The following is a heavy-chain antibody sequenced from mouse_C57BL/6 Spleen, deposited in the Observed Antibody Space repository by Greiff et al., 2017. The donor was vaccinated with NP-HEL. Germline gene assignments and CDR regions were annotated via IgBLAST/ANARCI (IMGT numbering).Heavy chain of an antibody. CDR1: GFTFSSYA. D-gene: IGHD2-1*01. CDR3: ARGLLWDAMDY. J-gene: IGHJ4*01. CDR2: ISDGGSYT. Sequence: EVQRVESGGGLVKPGGSLKLSCAASGFTFSSYAMSWVRQTPEKRLEWVATISDGGSYTYYPDNVKGRFTISRDNAKNNLYLQMSHLKSEDTAMYYCARGLLWDAMDYWGQGTSVTVSS. V-gene: IGHV5-4*01.